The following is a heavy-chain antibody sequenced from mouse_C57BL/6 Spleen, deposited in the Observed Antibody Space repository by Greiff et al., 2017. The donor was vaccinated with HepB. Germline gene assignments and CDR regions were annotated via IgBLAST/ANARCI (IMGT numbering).Heavy chain of an antibody. CDR1: GYTFTDYY. CDR3: AYYYGAHYFDY. CDR2: INPNNGGT. V-gene: IGHV1-26*01. Sequence: VQLQQSGPELVKPGASVKISCKASGYTFTDYYMNWVKQSHGKSLEWIGDINPNNGGTSYNQKFKGKATLTVDKSSSTAYMELRSLTSEDSAVYYCAYYYGAHYFDYWGQGTTLTVSS. J-gene: IGHJ2*01. D-gene: IGHD1-1*01.